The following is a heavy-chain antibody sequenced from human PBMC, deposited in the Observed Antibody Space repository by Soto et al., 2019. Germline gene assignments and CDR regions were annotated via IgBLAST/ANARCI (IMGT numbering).Heavy chain of an antibody. Sequence: XESLKISCEGCGYSFSTFWIAWVRQMPGKGLEWMGIIYPSDSDTRYSPSFRDHVTISADKSINTAYLQWSSLQASDTAVYYCARGTSTWHWLDHWGQGTLVTVSS. J-gene: IGHJ5*02. CDR2: IYPSDSDT. CDR1: GYSFSTFW. V-gene: IGHV5-51*01. CDR3: ARGTSTWHWLDH. D-gene: IGHD1-1*01.